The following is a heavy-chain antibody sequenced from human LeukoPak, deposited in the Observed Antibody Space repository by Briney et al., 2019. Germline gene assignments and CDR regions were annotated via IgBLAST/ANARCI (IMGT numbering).Heavy chain of an antibody. CDR2: ISSSSSYT. V-gene: IGHV3-11*05. CDR1: GFTFSNAW. CDR3: ARGGYSGYDSSDY. Sequence: GGSLRLSCAASGFTFSNAWMSWVRQAPGKGLEWVSYISSSSSYTNYADSVKGRFTISRDNAKNSLYLQMNSLRAEDTAVYYCARGGYSGYDSSDYWGQGTLVTVSS. J-gene: IGHJ4*02. D-gene: IGHD5-12*01.